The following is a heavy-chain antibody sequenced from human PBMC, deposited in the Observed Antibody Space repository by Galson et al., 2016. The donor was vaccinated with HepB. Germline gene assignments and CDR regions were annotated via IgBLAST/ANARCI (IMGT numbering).Heavy chain of an antibody. J-gene: IGHJ5*02. CDR1: GGSISSYY. Sequence: SETLSLTCTVSGGSISSYYWSWIRQPPGKGLEWIGYVYYSGSTNYNPSLKSRVAISVDTSKNQFALKLSSVTAADTAVYYCARDPSGGDYVGWFDPWGQGTLVTVSS. V-gene: IGHV4-59*01. CDR3: ARDPSGGDYVGWFDP. CDR2: VYYSGST. D-gene: IGHD4-17*01.